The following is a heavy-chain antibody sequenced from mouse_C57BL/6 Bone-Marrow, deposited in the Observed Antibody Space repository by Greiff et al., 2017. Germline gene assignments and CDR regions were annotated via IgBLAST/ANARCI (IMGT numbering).Heavy chain of an antibody. CDR1: GFTFSSYA. Sequence: EVHLVESGGGLVKPGGSLKLSCAASGFTFSSYAMSWVRQTPEKRLEWVATISDGGSYTYYPDNVTGRFTISRDNAKNNLYLQMSHLKSENTAMYYCARHYDYDVYAMDYWGQGTSATVAS. CDR3: ARHYDYDVYAMDY. CDR2: ISDGGSYT. V-gene: IGHV5-4*01. D-gene: IGHD2-4*01. J-gene: IGHJ4*01.